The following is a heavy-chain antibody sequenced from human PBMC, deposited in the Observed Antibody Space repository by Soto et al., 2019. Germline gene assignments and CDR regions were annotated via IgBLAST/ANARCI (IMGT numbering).Heavy chain of an antibody. D-gene: IGHD4-17*01. Sequence: QVQLEQSGAEVKKPGASVKVSCKASGYTFTVYYIHWVRQAPGQGLEWMGWINPNSGGTNYAQKFQGRVTMTRDTSISTAYMELCRLRSDDTALYYCARSSTYGENDYWGQGTLVTVSS. CDR3: ARSSTYGENDY. CDR2: INPNSGGT. CDR1: GYTFTVYY. V-gene: IGHV1-2*02. J-gene: IGHJ4*02.